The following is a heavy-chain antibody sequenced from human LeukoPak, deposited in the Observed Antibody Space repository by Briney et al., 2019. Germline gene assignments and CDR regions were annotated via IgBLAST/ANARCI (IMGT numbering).Heavy chain of an antibody. CDR1: GGTFSSYT. J-gene: IGHJ4*02. V-gene: IGHV1-69*02. CDR2: IIPILGIA. CDR3: ARGLAYCGGDCYSGVGY. Sequence: SVKVSCKASGGTFSSYTISWVRQAPGQGHEWMGRIIPILGIANYAQKFQGRVTITADKSTSTAYMELSSLRSEDTAVYYCARGLAYCGGDCYSGVGYWGQGTLVTVSS. D-gene: IGHD2-21*01.